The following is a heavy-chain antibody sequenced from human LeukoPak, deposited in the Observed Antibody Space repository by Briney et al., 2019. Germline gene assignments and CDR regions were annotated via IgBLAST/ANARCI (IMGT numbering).Heavy chain of an antibody. Sequence: SETLSLTCTVSGASISSYYWSWIRQPAGEGLEWIGRCSTSGGTNYNPSLESRVTMSVDTSKNQFSLRLSSVTAADTAVYYCARVKYYDSSGYYWFDPWGQGTLVTVSS. CDR1: GASISSYY. CDR2: CSTSGGT. J-gene: IGHJ5*02. CDR3: ARVKYYDSSGYYWFDP. V-gene: IGHV4-4*07. D-gene: IGHD3-22*01.